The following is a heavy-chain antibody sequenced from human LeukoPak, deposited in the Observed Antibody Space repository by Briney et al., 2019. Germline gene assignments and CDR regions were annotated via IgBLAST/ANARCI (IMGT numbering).Heavy chain of an antibody. CDR1: GGTFSSYA. CDR2: IIPIFDTA. CDR3: ARGATIFGVVGNWFDP. D-gene: IGHD3-3*01. V-gene: IGHV1-69*01. Sequence: GSSVKVSCKASGGTFSSYAISWVRQAPGQGLEWMGGIIPIFDTANYAQKFQGRVTITADESTSTAYMELSSLRSEDTAVYYCARGATIFGVVGNWFDPWGQRTLVTVSS. J-gene: IGHJ5*02.